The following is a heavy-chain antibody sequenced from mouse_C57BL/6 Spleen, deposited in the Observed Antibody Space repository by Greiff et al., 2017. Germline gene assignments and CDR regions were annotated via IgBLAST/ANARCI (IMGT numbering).Heavy chain of an antibody. D-gene: IGHD2-2*01. CDR2: INYDGSST. CDR1: GFTFSDYY. CDR3: ARDGYYWYFDV. V-gene: IGHV5-16*01. Sequence: EVQLVESEGGLVQPGSSMKLSCTASGFTFSDYYMAWFRQVPEKGLEWVANINYDGSSTYYLDSLKSRFIISRDNAKNILYLQMSSLKSEDTATYYCARDGYYWYFDVWGTGTTVTVSS. J-gene: IGHJ1*03.